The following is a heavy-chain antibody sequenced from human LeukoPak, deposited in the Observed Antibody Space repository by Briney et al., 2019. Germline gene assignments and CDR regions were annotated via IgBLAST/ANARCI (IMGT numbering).Heavy chain of an antibody. Sequence: GSALQISCKGSGYSFTSYWIGSVRQLPGKGLEGMGIVYHGDSDTRYSPSFQGQVTISADKSISTAYLQWSSLKASDTAMYYCARGTWEYFQHWGQGTLVTVSS. V-gene: IGHV5-51*01. D-gene: IGHD1-7*01. CDR2: VYHGDSDT. CDR1: GYSFTSYW. CDR3: ARGTWEYFQH. J-gene: IGHJ1*01.